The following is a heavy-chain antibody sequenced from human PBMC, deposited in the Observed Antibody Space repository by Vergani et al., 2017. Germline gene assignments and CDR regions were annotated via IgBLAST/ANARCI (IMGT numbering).Heavy chain of an antibody. V-gene: IGHV3-23*01. J-gene: IGHJ6*03. CDR3: ARSESHYYYYMDV. Sequence: EVQLLESGGGLVQPGGSLRLSCEASGFSFPGYAMSWVRQAPGKGLEWVSSVSGSSATPYYADSVKGRFTISRDNSKDTLYLQMNSLRAEDTAVYYCARSESHYYYYMDVWGKGTTVTVSS. CDR1: GFSFPGYA. CDR2: VSGSSATP.